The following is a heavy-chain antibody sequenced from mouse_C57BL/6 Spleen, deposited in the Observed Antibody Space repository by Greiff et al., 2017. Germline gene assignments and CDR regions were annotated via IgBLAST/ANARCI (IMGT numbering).Heavy chain of an antibody. J-gene: IGHJ3*01. CDR1: GFTFSDYG. D-gene: IGHD2-4*01. V-gene: IGHV5-17*01. CDR3: ARGNYDYDAAFAY. CDR2: ISIGSSTI. Sequence: VQLKESGGGLVKPGGSLKLSCAASGFTFSDYGMHWVRQAPEKGLEWVAYISIGSSTIYYADTVKGRFTISRDNAKNTLFRQMTSLRSEDTAMYYCARGNYDYDAAFAYWGQGTLVTVSA.